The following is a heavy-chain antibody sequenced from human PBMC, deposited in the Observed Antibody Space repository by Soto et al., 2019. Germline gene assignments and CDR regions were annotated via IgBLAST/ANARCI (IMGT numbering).Heavy chain of an antibody. Sequence: GASVKVSCKASGYSFTSYSIHWVRQAPGQGPEWMGIISPSDDRASYAQKFQGRVTMTSDTPTSTVYMELSTLTFDDTAVYYCAINFCGTRCYYFVSWGQGTLVTVSS. V-gene: IGHV1-46*01. D-gene: IGHD3-3*01. J-gene: IGHJ4*01. CDR2: ISPSDDRA. CDR3: AINFCGTRCYYFVS. CDR1: GYSFTSYS.